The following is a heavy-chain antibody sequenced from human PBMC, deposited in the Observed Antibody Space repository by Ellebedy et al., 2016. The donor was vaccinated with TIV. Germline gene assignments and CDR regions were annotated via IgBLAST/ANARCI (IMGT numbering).Heavy chain of an antibody. Sequence: SETLSLTXTASGVSFSSYYWSWIRQPPGKGLEWIGYIYYSGSTNYNHSLKSRVTISVDTSKNQFSLKLSSVTAADTAVYYCARDRTLPRANWFDPWGQGTLVTVSS. D-gene: IGHD2-15*01. J-gene: IGHJ5*02. CDR3: ARDRTLPRANWFDP. CDR1: GVSFSSYY. V-gene: IGHV4-59*01. CDR2: IYYSGST.